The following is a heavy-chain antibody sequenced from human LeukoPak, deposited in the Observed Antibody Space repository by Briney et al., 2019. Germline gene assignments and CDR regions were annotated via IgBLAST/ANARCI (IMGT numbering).Heavy chain of an antibody. CDR2: INPSGGST. V-gene: IGHV1-46*01. CDR3: AREEGDYVSYFDY. D-gene: IGHD4-17*01. Sequence: GASVKVSCKASGYTFTSYYMHWVRQAPGQGLEWIGIINPSGGSTSYAQKFQGRVTMTRDTPTSTVYMELSSLRSEDTAVYYCAREEGDYVSYFDYWGQGTLVTVSS. J-gene: IGHJ4*02. CDR1: GYTFTSYY.